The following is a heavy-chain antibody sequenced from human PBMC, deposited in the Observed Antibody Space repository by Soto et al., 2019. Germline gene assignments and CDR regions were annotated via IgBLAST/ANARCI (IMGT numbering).Heavy chain of an antibody. CDR2: MSYSGST. CDR1: GGSISSYY. J-gene: IGHJ4*02. D-gene: IGHD2-15*01. Sequence: QVQLQESGPGLVKPSETLSLTCTVSGGSISSYYWSWIRQPPGKGLEWIGYMSYSGSTNYNPSLNTRVTISVDTSKNLYSPKLSSVTGADTAVYYCARGGDCSGGSCYWNYWGQGTLFTVSS. CDR3: ARGGDCSGGSCYWNY. V-gene: IGHV4-59*08.